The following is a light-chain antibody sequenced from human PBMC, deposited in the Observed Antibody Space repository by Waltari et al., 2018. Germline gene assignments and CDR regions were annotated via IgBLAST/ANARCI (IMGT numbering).Light chain of an antibody. Sequence: QAVVTQEPSLTVSPGGTVTLTCGSSTVPVTSGNFPYWLQQKPGQAPRTLIYDSYIRQSWTPARFSASLVGGKAVLTLSGAQAEDEAKYYCWLAYTGGIVVFGGGTELAVL. CDR1: TVPVTSGNF. J-gene: IGLJ2*01. CDR3: WLAYTGGIVV. V-gene: IGLV7-46*01. CDR2: DSY.